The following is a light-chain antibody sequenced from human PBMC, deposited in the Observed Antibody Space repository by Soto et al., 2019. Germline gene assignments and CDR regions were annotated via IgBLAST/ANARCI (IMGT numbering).Light chain of an antibody. CDR1: SSDVGGYNY. V-gene: IGLV2-14*01. CDR2: EVS. Sequence: QSALTQPASVSGSPGQSITISCTGTSSDVGGYNYVSWYQQHPGKAPKLMIYEVSNRPSGVSNRFSGSKSGNTASLTISGLQAEVEADYYCSSYTSSSRWVFGGGTKLTVL. CDR3: SSYTSSSRWV. J-gene: IGLJ3*02.